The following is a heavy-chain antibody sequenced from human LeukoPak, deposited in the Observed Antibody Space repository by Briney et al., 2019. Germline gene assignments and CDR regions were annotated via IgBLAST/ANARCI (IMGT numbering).Heavy chain of an antibody. CDR1: GGSFSDYY. CDR3: AAVPESYYTVYYFNY. Sequence: SETLSLTCAVYGGSFSDYYWSWIRQPPGRGLEWIAEINHSGSTKYNPSLKSRVTISVDTSKNQFSLKLTSVTAADTAVYYCAAVPESYYTVYYFNYWGQGTLVTVSS. J-gene: IGHJ4*02. V-gene: IGHV4-34*01. D-gene: IGHD3-10*01. CDR2: INHSGST.